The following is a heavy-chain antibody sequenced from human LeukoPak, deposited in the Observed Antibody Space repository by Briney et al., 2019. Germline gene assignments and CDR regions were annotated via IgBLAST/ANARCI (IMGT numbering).Heavy chain of an antibody. J-gene: IGHJ6*02. D-gene: IGHD5-18*01. V-gene: IGHV4-59*01. Sequence: SETLSLTCTVSGGSIGSYYWSWIRQPPGKGLEWIGYIYDSGSTKYNPSLKRRVTISVDTSKNQFSLKLSSVTAADTGVYYCARDLDTARWDYYGMDVWGQGTTVTVSS. CDR3: ARDLDTARWDYYGMDV. CDR1: GGSIGSYY. CDR2: IYDSGST.